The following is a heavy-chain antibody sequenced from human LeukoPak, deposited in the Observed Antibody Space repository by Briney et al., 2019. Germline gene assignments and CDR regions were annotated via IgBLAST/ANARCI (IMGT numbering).Heavy chain of an antibody. D-gene: IGHD2-21*02. CDR1: GFTFSTYS. V-gene: IGHV3-21*01. J-gene: IGHJ4*02. Sequence: GGSLRLSCAASGFTFSTYSINWVRQAPGKGLEWVSSISSSSSYIYYADSVKGRFTISRDNAKNSLSLQMNSLRAEDTAVYYCAREICGSDCYSTFDYWGQGALVTVSS. CDR2: ISSSSSYI. CDR3: AREICGSDCYSTFDY.